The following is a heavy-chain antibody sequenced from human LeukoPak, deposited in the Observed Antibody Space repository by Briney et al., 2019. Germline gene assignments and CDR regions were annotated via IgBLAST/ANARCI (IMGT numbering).Heavy chain of an antibody. V-gene: IGHV3-7*01. CDR1: GFTFSNYW. CDR3: ARDKDVGASLFDH. J-gene: IGHJ4*02. CDR2: IQQDGSET. Sequence: GGSLRLSCAASGFTFSNYWMSWVRQAPGKWLEWVANIQQDGSETYYVDSVKGRFTISRDNSKNSLYLQMNSLRAEDTAVYYCARDKDVGASLFDHWGQGTLITVSS. D-gene: IGHD1-26*01.